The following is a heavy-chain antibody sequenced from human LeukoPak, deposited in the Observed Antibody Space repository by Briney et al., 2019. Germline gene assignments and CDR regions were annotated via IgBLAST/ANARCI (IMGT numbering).Heavy chain of an antibody. V-gene: IGHV3-7*01. CDR2: IKQDGSQK. CDR1: GVTFSSDW. Sequence: PGGSLRLSCAISGVTFSSDWMTWVRQAQGKGLEWVANIKQDGSQKNYVDSVKGRFTISRDNTKKSLFLQMNSLRAEDTGIYYCARDTSPSSRSSYFDALDMWGQGTMVTVSS. D-gene: IGHD6-13*01. J-gene: IGHJ3*02. CDR3: ARDTSPSSRSSYFDALDM.